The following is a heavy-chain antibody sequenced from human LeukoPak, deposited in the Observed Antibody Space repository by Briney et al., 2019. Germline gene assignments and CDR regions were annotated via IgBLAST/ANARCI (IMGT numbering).Heavy chain of an antibody. CDR2: ISWNSGTI. V-gene: IGHV3-9*01. J-gene: IGHJ5*02. CDR3: ARDWRSSGYNWFDP. CDR1: GFTFSSYS. D-gene: IGHD3-22*01. Sequence: GGSLRLSCAASGFTFSSYSMNWVRQAPGKGLEWVSSISWNSGTIGYADSVKGRFTISRDNAKNSLYLQMNSLRAEDTALYYCARDWRSSGYNWFDPWGQGTLVTVSS.